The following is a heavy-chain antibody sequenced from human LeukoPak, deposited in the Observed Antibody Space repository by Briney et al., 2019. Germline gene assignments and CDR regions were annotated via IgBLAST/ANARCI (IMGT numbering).Heavy chain of an antibody. Sequence: SETLSLTYTVSGDSISSYRNFWGWIRQPPGKGLEWIGSISYSGSTYYNPSLKSRVTISVDTSKNQFSLKLSFVAAADTAVYYCARHSNGYGDAFDLWGQGTMVTVSS. D-gene: IGHD5-12*01. CDR1: GDSISSYRNF. J-gene: IGHJ3*01. CDR3: ARHSNGYGDAFDL. CDR2: ISYSGST. V-gene: IGHV4-39*01.